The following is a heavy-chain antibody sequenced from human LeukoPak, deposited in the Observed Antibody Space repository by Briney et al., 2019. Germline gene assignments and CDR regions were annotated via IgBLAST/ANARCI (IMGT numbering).Heavy chain of an antibody. Sequence: SETLSLTCSVSTDSTNTYYWSWIRQPAGKGLEWIGRIYTSGSTNYNPSLKSRVTISVDKSKNQFSLKLSSVTAADTAVYYCAGSYYFSHWGQGTLVTVSS. CDR3: AGSYYFSH. CDR1: TDSTNTYY. D-gene: IGHD3-10*01. CDR2: IYTSGST. V-gene: IGHV4-4*07. J-gene: IGHJ4*02.